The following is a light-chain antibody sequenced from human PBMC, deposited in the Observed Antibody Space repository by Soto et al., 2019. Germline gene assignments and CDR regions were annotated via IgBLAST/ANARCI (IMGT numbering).Light chain of an antibody. CDR3: QQDKDWAPLT. Sequence: EIVMTQSPVTLSASPGERVTLSCRASQSVNINLAWHQQRHGQAPRVLIYGASNRASGIPDQSSGSGSGTDFTLTISSLEPDDFALYFCQQDKDWAPLTFGGGARVEIK. CDR1: QSVNIN. V-gene: IGKV3D-15*01. J-gene: IGKJ4*01. CDR2: GAS.